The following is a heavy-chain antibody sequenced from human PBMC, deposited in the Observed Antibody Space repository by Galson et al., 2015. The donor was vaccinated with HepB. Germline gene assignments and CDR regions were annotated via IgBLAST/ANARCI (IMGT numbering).Heavy chain of an antibody. V-gene: IGHV3-43D*04. CDR3: AKGGSYYGGFDY. J-gene: IGHJ4*02. Sequence: SLRLSCAASGFTFDDYAMHWVRQAPGKGLEWVSLISWDGGSTYYADSVKGRFTISRDNSKNSLYLQMNSLRAEDTALFYCAKGGSYYGGFDYWGQGTLVTVSS. CDR1: GFTFDDYA. D-gene: IGHD1-26*01. CDR2: ISWDGGST.